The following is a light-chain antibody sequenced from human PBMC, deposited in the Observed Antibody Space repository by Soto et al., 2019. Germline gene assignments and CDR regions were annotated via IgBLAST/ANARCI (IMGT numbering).Light chain of an antibody. CDR2: NAS. CDR1: QSVSSR. Sequence: IVMTQSPATLSVSPGERATLSFRASQSVSSRLARYQQKPGQGPRLVIYNASTRATGITPRFSGSGSGTDFTLTISSLQSEDFAIYFCQQYKDWPPITFGGGTKVEIK. CDR3: QQYKDWPPIT. J-gene: IGKJ4*01. V-gene: IGKV3-15*01.